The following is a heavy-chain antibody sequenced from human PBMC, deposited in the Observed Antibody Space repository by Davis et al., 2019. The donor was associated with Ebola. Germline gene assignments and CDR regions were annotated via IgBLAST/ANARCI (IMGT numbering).Heavy chain of an antibody. CDR2: ISAYNGNT. V-gene: IGHV1-18*04. D-gene: IGHD1-26*01. CDR3: ARTSIVGTTTTASDI. Sequence: ASVKVSCKASGYTFTSYGISWVRQAPGQGLEWMGWISAYNGNTNYAQILQGRVTMTTDTSTGTAYMELRSLRSDDTAVYFCARTSIVGTTTTASDIWGQGTKITVSS. J-gene: IGHJ3*02. CDR1: GYTFTSYG.